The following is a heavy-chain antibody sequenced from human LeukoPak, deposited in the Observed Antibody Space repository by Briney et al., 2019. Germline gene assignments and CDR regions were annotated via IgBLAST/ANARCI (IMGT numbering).Heavy chain of an antibody. V-gene: IGHV3-23*01. J-gene: IGHJ5*02. CDR3: ARDPSSGWYLKGWFDP. D-gene: IGHD6-19*01. CDR1: GFTFSDYG. Sequence: PGGSLRLSCAAAGFTFSDYGMNWVRQAPGKGLEWVSGISGSGISTYYADSVKGRFTISRDNSKNTLYLQMNSLRVEDTAVYYCARDPSSGWYLKGWFDPWGQGTLVTVSS. CDR2: ISGSGIST.